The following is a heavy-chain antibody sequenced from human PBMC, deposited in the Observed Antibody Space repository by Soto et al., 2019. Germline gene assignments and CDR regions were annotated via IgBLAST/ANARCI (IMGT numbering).Heavy chain of an antibody. Sequence: PSETLSLTCAVSGGPISSGGYSWSWIRQPPGKGLEWIGYIYHSGSTYYNPSLKSRVTISVDRSKNQFSLKLSSVTAADTAVYYCARGAVELDYWGQGTLVTVSS. CDR3: ARGAVELDY. J-gene: IGHJ4*02. V-gene: IGHV4-30-2*01. CDR2: IYHSGST. D-gene: IGHD3-10*01. CDR1: GGPISSGGYS.